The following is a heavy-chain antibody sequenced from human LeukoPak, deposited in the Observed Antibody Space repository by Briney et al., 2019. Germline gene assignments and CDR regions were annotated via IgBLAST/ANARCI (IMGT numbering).Heavy chain of an antibody. Sequence: ASVKVSCKASGYTFTSYDINWVRQATGQGLEWMGWMNPNSGNTGYAQKFQGRVTITRNTSISTAYMELSSLRSEDTDVYYCARAIFGVLPSRLYYYYYYMDVWGKGTTVTVSS. CDR1: GYTFTSYD. J-gene: IGHJ6*03. CDR2: MNPNSGNT. D-gene: IGHD3-3*01. CDR3: ARAIFGVLPSRLYYYYYYMDV. V-gene: IGHV1-8*03.